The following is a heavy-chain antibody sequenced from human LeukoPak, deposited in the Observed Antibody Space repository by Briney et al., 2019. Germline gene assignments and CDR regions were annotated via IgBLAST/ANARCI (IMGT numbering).Heavy chain of an antibody. D-gene: IGHD5-12*01. Sequence: GASVKVSCKVSGYTLTELSMHWVRQAPGKGLEWMGGFDPEDGETIYAQKFQGRVTMTEDTSTDTAYMELSSLRSEDTAVYYCATDPRGLWVATLDYWGQGTLVTVSS. J-gene: IGHJ4*02. V-gene: IGHV1-24*01. CDR2: FDPEDGET. CDR3: ATDPRGLWVATLDY. CDR1: GYTLTELS.